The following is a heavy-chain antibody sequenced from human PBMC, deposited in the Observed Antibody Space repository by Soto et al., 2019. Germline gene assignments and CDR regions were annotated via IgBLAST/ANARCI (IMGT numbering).Heavy chain of an antibody. CDR3: ASRGADSYFDY. J-gene: IGHJ4*02. CDR2: INSDGSST. V-gene: IGHV3-74*01. Sequence: GESLKISCAASGFTFSSYWMHWVRQAPGKGLVWVSRINSDGSSTSYADSVKGRFTISRDNAKNTLYLQMNSLRAEDTAVYYCASRGADSYFDYWGQGTLVTVSS. CDR1: GFTFSSYW. D-gene: IGHD3-10*01.